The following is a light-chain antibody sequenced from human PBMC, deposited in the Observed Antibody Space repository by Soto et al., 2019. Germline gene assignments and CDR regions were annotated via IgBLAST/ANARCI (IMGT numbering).Light chain of an antibody. CDR3: SSYAGSNNYV. J-gene: IGLJ1*01. CDR2: EVN. CDR1: SSDVGGYNY. V-gene: IGLV2-8*01. Sequence: QSALTQPPSASGSPGQSVAISCTGTSSDVGGYNYVSWYQQQPGKAPKLMIYEVNKRPSGVPDRFSGSKSGNTASLTVSGLQAEDEADYYCSSYAGSNNYVFGTGTKLTVL.